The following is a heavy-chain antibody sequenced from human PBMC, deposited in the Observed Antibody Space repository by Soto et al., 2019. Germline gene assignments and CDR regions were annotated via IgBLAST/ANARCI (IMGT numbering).Heavy chain of an antibody. CDR1: GFTCSSYD. D-gene: IGHD5-12*01. J-gene: IGHJ2*01. CDR3: ARGFSGYVASRTYFDL. Sequence: EVQLVESGGGLVQPGGSLRLSCAASGFTCSSYDMHWVRQATGKGLEWFSGIGTAGDTYYPGSVKGRFTISRENAKNYLYLQVTSLRAGATAGYYCARGFSGYVASRTYFDLWGRGTLVTVAS. CDR2: IGTAGDT. V-gene: IGHV3-13*01.